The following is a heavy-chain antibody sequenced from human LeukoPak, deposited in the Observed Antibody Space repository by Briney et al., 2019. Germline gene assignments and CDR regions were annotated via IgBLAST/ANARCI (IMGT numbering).Heavy chain of an antibody. D-gene: IGHD6-19*01. V-gene: IGHV3-33*08. Sequence: PGRSLRLSCAASGFTFSNYAMHWVRQAPGKGLEWVAVIWYDGSNKYYADSVKGRFTISRDNSKNTLYLQMNSLRAEDTAVYYCARVRYSSGWYKWDYWGQGTLVTVSS. J-gene: IGHJ4*02. CDR3: ARVRYSSGWYKWDY. CDR2: IWYDGSNK. CDR1: GFTFSNYA.